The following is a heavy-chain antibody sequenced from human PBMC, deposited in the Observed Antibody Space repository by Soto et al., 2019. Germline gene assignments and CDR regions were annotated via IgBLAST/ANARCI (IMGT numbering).Heavy chain of an antibody. D-gene: IGHD6-19*01. Sequence: PGESLKISCKGSGYSFTSYWISWVRQMPGKGLEWMGRIDPSDSYTNYSPSFQGHVTISADKSISTAYLQWSSLKASDTAMYYCARQQRSSGFYCYYYGMDVWGQGTTVAVSS. CDR1: GYSFTSYW. CDR3: ARQQRSSGFYCYYYGMDV. J-gene: IGHJ6*02. V-gene: IGHV5-10-1*01. CDR2: IDPSDSYT.